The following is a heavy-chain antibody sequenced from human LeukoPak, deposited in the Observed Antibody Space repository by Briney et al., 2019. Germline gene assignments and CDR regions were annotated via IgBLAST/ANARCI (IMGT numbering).Heavy chain of an antibody. CDR3: ARVDSSGHYYLDY. Sequence: PSETLSLTCTVSGGSISSYYWSWIRQPPGKGLEWIGYIYDSGSTNYNPSLKSRLTISVDTSKNQFSLKLSSVTAADTAVYYCARVDSSGHYYLDYWGQGTLVTVSS. V-gene: IGHV4-59*01. CDR1: GGSISSYY. CDR2: IYDSGST. J-gene: IGHJ4*02. D-gene: IGHD3-22*01.